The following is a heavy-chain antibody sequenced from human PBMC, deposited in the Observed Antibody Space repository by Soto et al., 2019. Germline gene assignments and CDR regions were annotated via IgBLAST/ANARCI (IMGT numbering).Heavy chain of an antibody. Sequence: QVQLVESGGGVVQPGRSLRLSCAASGFSFSSYGMYWVRQAPGKGLEWVAIIWDDGSYKYYADSVKGRFTISRDNSKNTVYLQMDRLSAGDAAVCDGGRFPEGDSGMDVWGRGSTVTVSS. D-gene: IGHD2-21*02. V-gene: IGHV3-33*01. CDR1: GFSFSSYG. J-gene: IGHJ6*02. CDR2: IWDDGSYK. CDR3: GRFPEGDSGMDV.